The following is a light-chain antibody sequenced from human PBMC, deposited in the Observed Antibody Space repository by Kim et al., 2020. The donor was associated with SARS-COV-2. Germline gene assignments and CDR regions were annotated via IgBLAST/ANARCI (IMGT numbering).Light chain of an antibody. J-gene: IGKJ5*01. CDR2: GAS. V-gene: IGKV3-15*01. CDR1: QTVSYN. CDR3: QQYNTWPT. Sequence: SVPPDGRATLSCRASQTVSYNLAWYQQKPGQTPRLIIYGASTRVTGVPARFSGSRSGTEFTLNISSLQSEDFAVYYCQQYNTWPTFGQGTRLEIK.